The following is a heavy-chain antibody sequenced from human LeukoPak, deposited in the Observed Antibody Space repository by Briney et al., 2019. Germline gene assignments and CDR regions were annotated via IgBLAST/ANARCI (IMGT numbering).Heavy chain of an antibody. Sequence: SETLSLTCTVSGGSISSGGYYWSWVRQHPGKGLEWIGYIYYSGSTYSNPSLKSRVTISVDTSKNQFSLNLSSVTAADTAVYYCARYCSSTNCYKGGFDPWGQGTLVTVSS. D-gene: IGHD2-2*02. CDR1: GGSISSGGYY. CDR3: ARYCSSTNCYKGGFDP. CDR2: IYYSGST. J-gene: IGHJ5*02. V-gene: IGHV4-31*03.